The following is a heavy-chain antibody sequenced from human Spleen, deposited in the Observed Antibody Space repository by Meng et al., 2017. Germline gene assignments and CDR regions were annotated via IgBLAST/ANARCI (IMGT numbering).Heavy chain of an antibody. CDR1: GGSISNYY. D-gene: IGHD1-26*01. CDR3: ARGGGWDRIARFDS. Sequence: GSLRLSCTVSGGSISNYYWSWIRQPAGQGLEWIGRIYTSGATNYSPSLKSRITVSADPSKNQISLKLSSVTAADTAVYYCARGGGWDRIARFDSWGQGTLVTVSS. CDR2: IYTSGAT. V-gene: IGHV4-4*07. J-gene: IGHJ4*02.